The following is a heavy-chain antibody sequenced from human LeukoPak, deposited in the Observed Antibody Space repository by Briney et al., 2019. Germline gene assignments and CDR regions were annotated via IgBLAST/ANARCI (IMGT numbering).Heavy chain of an antibody. V-gene: IGHV3-7*03. J-gene: IGHJ4*02. Sequence: GGSLRLSCAASGFRFRSYWMSWVRQAPRKGLEWVANIKEDGSEKYYVDSVKGRFTISRDNAKNSMYLQMDSLRAEDTAVYYCAKTFGSGSYYRPFDYWGQGTLVTVSS. D-gene: IGHD3-10*01. CDR2: IKEDGSEK. CDR1: GFRFRSYW. CDR3: AKTFGSGSYYRPFDY.